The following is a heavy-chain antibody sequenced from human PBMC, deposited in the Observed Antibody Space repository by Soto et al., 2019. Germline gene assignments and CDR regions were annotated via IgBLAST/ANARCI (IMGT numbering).Heavy chain of an antibody. CDR1: GFTFSNHG. J-gene: IGHJ3*02. CDR3: ASRLYYDFWSGYYTAGGDAFDI. CDR2: IKQDGSKK. V-gene: IGHV3-33*03. D-gene: IGHD3-3*01. Sequence: GGSLRLSCAASGFTFSNHGMHWVRQAPGKGLDWVAIIKQDGSKKYYADSVKGRFTTSRDNSKNSLYLQMNSLRAEDTAVYYCASRLYYDFWSGYYTAGGDAFDIWGQGTMVTVSS.